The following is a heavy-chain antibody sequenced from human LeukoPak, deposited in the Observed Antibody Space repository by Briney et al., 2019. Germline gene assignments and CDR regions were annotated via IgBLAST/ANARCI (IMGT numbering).Heavy chain of an antibody. D-gene: IGHD5-12*01. CDR3: ARAKDSGYDNYYYYMDV. CDR2: INWNGGST. J-gene: IGHJ6*03. CDR1: GFTFDDYG. Sequence: GGSLRLSCAASGFTFDDYGMSWVRQAPGKGLEWVSSINWNGGSTGYADSVKGRFTISRDNAKNSLYLQMNSLRAEDTALYYCARAKDSGYDNYYYYMDVWGKGTTVTVSS. V-gene: IGHV3-20*04.